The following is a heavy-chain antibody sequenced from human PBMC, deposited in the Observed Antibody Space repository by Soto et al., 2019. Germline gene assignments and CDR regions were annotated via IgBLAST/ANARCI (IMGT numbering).Heavy chain of an antibody. CDR3: ASRDGYNSFDY. D-gene: IGHD5-12*01. CDR1: GFTFSDYY. V-gene: IGHV3-11*06. CDR2: ISSSSSYT. Sequence: GGSLRLSCAASGFTFSDYYMSWIRQAPGKGLEWVSYISSSSSYTNYADSVKGRFTISRDNAKNSLYLQMNSLRAEDTAVYYCASRDGYNSFDYWGQGTLVTVSS. J-gene: IGHJ4*02.